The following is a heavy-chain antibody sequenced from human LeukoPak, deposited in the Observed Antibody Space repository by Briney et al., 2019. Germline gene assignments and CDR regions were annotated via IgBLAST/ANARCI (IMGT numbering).Heavy chain of an antibody. Sequence: SETLSLTCAVYGGSLSGYYWSWIRQPPGKGLEWIGEINHSGSTNYNPSLKSRVTISVDTSKNQFSLKLSSVTAADTAVYYCAGSVGIVVVPAGTNHWFDPWGQGTLVTVSS. CDR1: GGSLSGYY. CDR2: INHSGST. J-gene: IGHJ5*02. V-gene: IGHV4-34*01. CDR3: AGSVGIVVVPAGTNHWFDP. D-gene: IGHD2-2*01.